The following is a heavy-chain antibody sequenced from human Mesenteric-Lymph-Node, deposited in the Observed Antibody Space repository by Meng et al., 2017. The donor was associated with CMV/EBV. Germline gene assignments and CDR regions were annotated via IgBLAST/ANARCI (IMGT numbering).Heavy chain of an antibody. CDR3: AKRAGSNYIRFCDY. V-gene: IGHV3-23*01. D-gene: IGHD4-11*01. CDR1: GFTFDDYG. Sequence: GGSLRLSCTTSGFTFDDYGMGWVRQAPGKGLEWVSAISGSGYTTDYADSVKGRFTISRDNSKNTLYLQMNSLRAEDTAVYYCAKRAGSNYIRFCDYWGQGTLVTVSS. CDR2: ISGSGYTT. J-gene: IGHJ4*02.